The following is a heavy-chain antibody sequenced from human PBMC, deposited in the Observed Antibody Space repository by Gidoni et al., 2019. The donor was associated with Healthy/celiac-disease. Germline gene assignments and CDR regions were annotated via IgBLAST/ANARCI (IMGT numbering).Heavy chain of an antibody. CDR3: ASGVEGPGAFDY. CDR1: GFTFSDYY. J-gene: IGHJ4*02. D-gene: IGHD2-15*01. Sequence: QVQLVESGGGLVKPGGSLRLSCAASGFTFSDYYMSWIRPAPGKGLECVSYISISSSYTNYADSVKGRFTISRDNAKNSLYLQMNRLRAEDTAVYYCASGVEGPGAFDYWGQGTLVTVSS. CDR2: ISISSSYT. V-gene: IGHV3-11*05.